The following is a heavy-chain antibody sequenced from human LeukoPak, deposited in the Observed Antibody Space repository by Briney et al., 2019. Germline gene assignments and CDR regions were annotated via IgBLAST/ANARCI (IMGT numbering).Heavy chain of an antibody. D-gene: IGHD3-22*01. J-gene: IGHJ4*02. Sequence: KSGGSLRLSCAASGFTFSSYSMNWVRQAPGKGLEWVSSISSSSSYIYYADSVKGRFTISRDNAKNSLYLQMNSLRAEDTAVYYCARGSLYDSSGYYPYYWGQGTLVTVSS. CDR1: GFTFSSYS. CDR3: ARGSLYDSSGYYPYY. V-gene: IGHV3-21*01. CDR2: ISSSSSYI.